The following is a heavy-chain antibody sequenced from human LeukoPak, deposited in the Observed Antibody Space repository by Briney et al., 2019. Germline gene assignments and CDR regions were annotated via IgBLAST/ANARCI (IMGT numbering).Heavy chain of an antibody. CDR1: GFTFSNYS. CDR2: ISSSSSYI. J-gene: IGHJ4*02. V-gene: IGHV3-21*01. CDR3: AGQVAARPDY. D-gene: IGHD6-6*01. Sequence: PGGSPRLSCAASGFTFSNYSMNWVRQAPGKGLEWVSSISSSSSYIYYADSVKGRFTISRDNAKNSLYLQMNSLRAEDTAVYYCAGQVAARPDYWGQGTLVTVSS.